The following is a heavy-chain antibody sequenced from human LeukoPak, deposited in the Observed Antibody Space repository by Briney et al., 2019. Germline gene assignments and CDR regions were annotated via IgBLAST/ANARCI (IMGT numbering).Heavy chain of an antibody. CDR3: ATTVVPAAILALAAFDI. CDR2: IYPGNPDN. Sequence: GESLKISGKGSGYSFTSYWIGWVRQMPGKGLEWMGSIYPGNPDNRYSPSFQGQVTISADKSISTAYLQWSSLKASDTAMYYCATTVVPAAILALAAFDIWGQGTMVTVSS. CDR1: GYSFTSYW. D-gene: IGHD2-2*02. V-gene: IGHV5-51*01. J-gene: IGHJ3*02.